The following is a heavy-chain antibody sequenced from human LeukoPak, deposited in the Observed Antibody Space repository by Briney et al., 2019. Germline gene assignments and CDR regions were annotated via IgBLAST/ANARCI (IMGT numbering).Heavy chain of an antibody. Sequence: GGSLRLSCAASGFTFSDYYMSWIRQAPGKGLEWVSYISSSGSTIYYADSVEGRFTISRDNAKNSLYLQMNSLRAEDTAVYYCARVDYSSGWYYFDYWGQGTLVTVSS. D-gene: IGHD6-19*01. J-gene: IGHJ4*02. CDR1: GFTFSDYY. CDR2: ISSSGSTI. CDR3: ARVDYSSGWYYFDY. V-gene: IGHV3-11*01.